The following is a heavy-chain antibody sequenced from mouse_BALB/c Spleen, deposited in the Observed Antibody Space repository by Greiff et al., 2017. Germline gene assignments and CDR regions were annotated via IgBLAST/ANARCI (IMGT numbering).Heavy chain of an antibody. J-gene: IGHJ3*01. CDR2: INSNGGST. V-gene: IGHV5-6-3*01. D-gene: IGHD2-1*01. CDR1: GFTFSSYG. Sequence: EVQVVESGGGLVQPGGSLKLSCAASGFTFSSYGMSWVRQTPDKRLELVATINSNGGSTYYPDSVKGRFTISRDNAKNTLYLQMSSLKSEDTAMYYCARNYGNSAWFAYWGQGTLVTVSA. CDR3: ARNYGNSAWFAY.